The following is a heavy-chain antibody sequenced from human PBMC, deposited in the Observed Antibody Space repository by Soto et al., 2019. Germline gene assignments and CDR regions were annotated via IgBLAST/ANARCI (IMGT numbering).Heavy chain of an antibody. Sequence: SETLSLTCAVYGVSFSTYYWSWIRQPPGKGLEWIGEINHSGSTNYNPSLKSRVTISGDTSKNQLSLKVSSVTAADTAVYYCARGATGTRDFDFWGQGTLVTVSS. CDR2: INHSGST. V-gene: IGHV4-34*01. J-gene: IGHJ4*02. CDR3: ARGATGTRDFDF. D-gene: IGHD1-1*01. CDR1: GVSFSTYY.